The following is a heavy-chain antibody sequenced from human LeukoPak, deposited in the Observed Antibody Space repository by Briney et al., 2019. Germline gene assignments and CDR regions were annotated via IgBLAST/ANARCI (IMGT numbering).Heavy chain of an antibody. Sequence: SETLSLTCTVSSDSISSYYWSWIRQPPGKGLEWIGYIYFSGGTNYNPSPKSRVTISVDTSKNQFSLKLSSVTAADTAVYYCARSGHSYGTYYFDYWGQRSLVTVSS. D-gene: IGHD5-18*01. V-gene: IGHV4-59*01. CDR2: IYFSGGT. CDR3: ARSGHSYGTYYFDY. CDR1: SDSISSYY. J-gene: IGHJ4*02.